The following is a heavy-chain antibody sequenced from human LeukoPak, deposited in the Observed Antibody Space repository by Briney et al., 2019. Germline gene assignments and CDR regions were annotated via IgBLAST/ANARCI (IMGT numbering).Heavy chain of an antibody. D-gene: IGHD1-26*01. Sequence: PSETLSLTCTVSGGSVSSSFYYWGWIRQPPGKGLEWIGSMYFRGSTHYNPSLKSRVTISVDTSKNQFSLKLTSVTAADTAVYYCANAASYSVDYWGQGTLVTVSS. CDR3: ANAASYSVDY. CDR1: GGSVSSSFYY. CDR2: MYFRGST. J-gene: IGHJ4*02. V-gene: IGHV4-39*01.